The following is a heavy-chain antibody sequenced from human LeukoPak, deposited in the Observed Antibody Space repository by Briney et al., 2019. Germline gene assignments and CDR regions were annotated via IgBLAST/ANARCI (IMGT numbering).Heavy chain of an antibody. CDR3: GRDRSYGNYFDY. D-gene: IGHD5-18*01. Sequence: ASVKVSCKAAGYPFTGYYIHWVRQAPGQGLEWMGIINPSGGSTSYPQKFRGRVTMTRDMSTSTVYMELSSLRSEDTAVYYCGRDRSYGNYFDYWGQGTLVTVSS. V-gene: IGHV1-46*01. CDR1: GYPFTGYY. J-gene: IGHJ4*02. CDR2: INPSGGST.